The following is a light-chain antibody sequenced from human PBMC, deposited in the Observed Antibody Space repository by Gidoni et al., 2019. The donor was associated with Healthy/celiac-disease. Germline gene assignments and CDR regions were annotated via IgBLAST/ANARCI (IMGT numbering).Light chain of an antibody. Sequence: QSVLTKPPSASGTPGQRVTISCSGSSSNIGSNTVNWYQQLPGTAPKLLIYSNNKRPSGVPDRFSGSKSGTSASLAISGLQSEDEADYYCAAWDDSLNGLWVFGGGTKLTVL. J-gene: IGLJ3*02. CDR2: SNN. CDR1: SSNIGSNT. V-gene: IGLV1-44*01. CDR3: AAWDDSLNGLWV.